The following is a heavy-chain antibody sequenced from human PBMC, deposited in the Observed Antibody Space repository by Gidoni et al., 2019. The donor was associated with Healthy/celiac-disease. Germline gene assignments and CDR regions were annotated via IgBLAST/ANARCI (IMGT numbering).Heavy chain of an antibody. CDR3: ARHTVAYYYYGMDV. V-gene: IGHV4-39*01. J-gene: IGHJ6*02. Sequence: QLQLQESGPGLVKPSETLSLTCTVSGGSISSSSYYWGWVRLPPGKGLEWIGSIYYGGSTYYNPSLKSRVTISVDTSKNQFSLKLSSVTAADTAVYYCARHTVAYYYYGMDVWGQGTTVTVSS. CDR2: IYYGGST. D-gene: IGHD4-17*01. CDR1: GGSISSSSYY.